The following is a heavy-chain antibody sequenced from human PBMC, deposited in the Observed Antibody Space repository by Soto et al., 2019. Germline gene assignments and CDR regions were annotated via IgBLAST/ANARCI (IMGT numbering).Heavy chain of an antibody. CDR2: IKSKTDGGTT. J-gene: IGHJ6*02. CDR3: TSGGSYYYYGMDV. D-gene: IGHD3-10*01. V-gene: IGHV3-15*01. Sequence: EVQLVESGGGLVQPGGSLRLSCAASGFTFSNAWMRWVRQAPGNGLEWVGRIKSKTDGGTTDYAAPVKGRFTISRDDSKNTLYLQMNSLKTEDTGVYYCTSGGSYYYYGMDVWGQGTTVTVSS. CDR1: GFTFSNAW.